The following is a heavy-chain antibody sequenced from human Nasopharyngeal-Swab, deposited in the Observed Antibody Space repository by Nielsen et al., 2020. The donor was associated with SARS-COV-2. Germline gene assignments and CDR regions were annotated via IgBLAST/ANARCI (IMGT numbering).Heavy chain of an antibody. CDR3: ASLKVGITIFGVVTDRLLDY. Sequence: WIRQPPGKGLEWIGYIYYSGSTYYNPSLKSRVTISVDTSKNQFSLKLSSVTAADTAVYYCASLKVGITIFGVVTDRLLDYWGQGTLVTV. CDR2: IYYSGST. D-gene: IGHD3-3*01. V-gene: IGHV4-30-4*01. J-gene: IGHJ4*02.